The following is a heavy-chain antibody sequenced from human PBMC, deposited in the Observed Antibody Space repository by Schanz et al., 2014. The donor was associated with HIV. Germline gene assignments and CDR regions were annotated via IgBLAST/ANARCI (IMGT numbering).Heavy chain of an antibody. CDR1: GFTFNSYG. D-gene: IGHD6-6*01. Sequence: QVQLVESGGGVVQPGRSLRLSCAASGFTFNSYGMHWVRQAPGKGLEWVSVISYDGRNKLYADSVKGRFTISRDNSKNTMYLKMNSLRADDTAVYYCAKGWRGYSISSWVDYWGQGSLVTVSS. CDR3: AKGWRGYSISSWVDY. J-gene: IGHJ4*02. V-gene: IGHV3-30*18. CDR2: ISYDGRNK.